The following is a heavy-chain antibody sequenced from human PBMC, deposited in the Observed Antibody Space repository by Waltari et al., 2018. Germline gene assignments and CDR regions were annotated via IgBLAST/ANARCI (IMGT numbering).Heavy chain of an antibody. Sequence: EVQLVESGGGLVKPGGSLRLSCAASGFTFSSYSMNWVRQAPGKGLEWGASISSSSSYIYYADSVKGRFTISRDNAKNSLYLQMNSLRAEDTAVYYCARDPLPIAAAGYWGQGTLVTVSS. CDR3: ARDPLPIAAAGY. D-gene: IGHD6-6*01. CDR1: GFTFSSYS. V-gene: IGHV3-21*01. J-gene: IGHJ4*02. CDR2: ISSSSSYI.